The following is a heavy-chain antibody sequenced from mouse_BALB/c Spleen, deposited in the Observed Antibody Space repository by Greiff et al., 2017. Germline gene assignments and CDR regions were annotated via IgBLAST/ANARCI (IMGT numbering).Heavy chain of an antibody. CDR2: IRSKSNNYAT. D-gene: IGHD2-10*02. CDR1: GFTFNTYA. J-gene: IGHJ2*01. Sequence: EVKLVESGGGLVQPKGSLKLSCAASGFTFNTYAMNWVRQAPGKGLEWVARIRSKSNNYATYYADSVKDRFTISRDDSQSMLYLQMNNLKTEDTAMYYCVRQYGNYAYFDYWGQGTTLTVSS. CDR3: VRQYGNYAYFDY. V-gene: IGHV10-1*02.